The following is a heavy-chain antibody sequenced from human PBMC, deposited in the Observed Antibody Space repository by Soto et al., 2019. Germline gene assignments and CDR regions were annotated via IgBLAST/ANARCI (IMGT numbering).Heavy chain of an antibody. CDR1: GGSISSYY. V-gene: IGHV4-59*01. Sequence: PSETLSLTCTVSGGSISSYYWSWIRQPPGKGLEWIGYIYYSGSTNYNPSLKSRVTISVDTSKNQFSLKLSSVTAADTAVYYCARDRAIAARPVYYYYGMDVWGQGTTVTVSS. D-gene: IGHD6-6*01. CDR3: ARDRAIAARPVYYYYGMDV. CDR2: IYYSGST. J-gene: IGHJ6*02.